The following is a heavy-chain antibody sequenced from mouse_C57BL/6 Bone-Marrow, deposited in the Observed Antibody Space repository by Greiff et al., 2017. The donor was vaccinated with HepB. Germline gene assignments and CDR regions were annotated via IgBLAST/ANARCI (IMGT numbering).Heavy chain of an antibody. CDR1: GYTFTDYN. D-gene: IGHD2-2*01. V-gene: IGHV1-22*01. CDR2: INPNNGGT. CDR3: ARSGGERRRGYDVEAMDY. Sequence: EVQLQQSGPELVKPGASVKMSCKASGYTFTDYNMHWVKQSHGKSLEWIGYINPNNGGTSYNQKFKGKATLTVNKSSSTAYMELRSLTSEDSAVYYCARSGGERRRGYDVEAMDYWGQGTSVTVSS. J-gene: IGHJ4*01.